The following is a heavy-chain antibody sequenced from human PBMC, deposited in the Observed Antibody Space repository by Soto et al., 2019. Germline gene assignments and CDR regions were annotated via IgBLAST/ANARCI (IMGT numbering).Heavy chain of an antibody. CDR1: GFTFDTYG. D-gene: IGHD1-1*01. CDR2: ISYEGSNT. CDR3: ARVTPGNNLYYFSGLDF. J-gene: IGHJ6*02. V-gene: IGHV3-30-3*01. Sequence: QVHLVESGGGVVQPGKSLRLSCVASGFTFDTYGIHWVRQAPGKGLQWVALISYEGSNTYYADSVRGRFTISRDNPKNALYLQMNTLRPEDTGVYYCARVTPGNNLYYFSGLDFWGQGTSVTVSS.